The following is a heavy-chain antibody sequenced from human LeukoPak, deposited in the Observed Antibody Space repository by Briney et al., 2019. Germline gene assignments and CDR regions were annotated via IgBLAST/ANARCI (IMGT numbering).Heavy chain of an antibody. Sequence: PSETLSLTCTVSGGSISSYYWVWIRQPPGKGLDWIGSIHYSGSTYYNPSLKSRVTISVDRSKNQFSLKLRSVTAADTAVYYCARHGQWLTDAFDIWGQGTMVTVSS. V-gene: IGHV4-39*01. J-gene: IGHJ3*02. CDR2: IHYSGST. CDR3: ARHGQWLTDAFDI. CDR1: GGSISSYY. D-gene: IGHD2-8*01.